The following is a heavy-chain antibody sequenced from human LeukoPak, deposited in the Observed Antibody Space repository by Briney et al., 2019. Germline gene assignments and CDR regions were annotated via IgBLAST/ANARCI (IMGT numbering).Heavy chain of an antibody. CDR1: GYSFTSYW. CDR2: IYPGDSDT. J-gene: IGHJ4*01. V-gene: IGHV5-51*01. CDR3: ARRPLSGWYGFYFDY. D-gene: IGHD6-19*01. Sequence: GESLKISCKGSGYSFTSYWIGWVRQMPGKGLEWMGIIYPGDSDTRYSPSFQGQVTISADKSISTAYLQWSSLKASDTAMYYCARRPLSGWYGFYFDYWGQGTLVTASS.